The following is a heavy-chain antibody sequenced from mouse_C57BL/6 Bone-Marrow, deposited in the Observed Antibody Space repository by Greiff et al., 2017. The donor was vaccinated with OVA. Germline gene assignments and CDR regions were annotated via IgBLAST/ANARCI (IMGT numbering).Heavy chain of an antibody. J-gene: IGHJ4*01. V-gene: IGHV1-55*01. CDR2: IYPGSGST. CDR1: GYTFTSYW. Sequence: QVQLQQPGAELVKPGASVKMSCKASGYTFTSYWITWVKQRPGQGLEWIGDIYPGSGSTNYNEKFKSKATLTVDTSSSTAYMQLSSLTSEDSAVYYCARRGNNWDEVYYAMDYWGQGTSVTVSS. CDR3: ARRGNNWDEVYYAMDY. D-gene: IGHD4-1*01.